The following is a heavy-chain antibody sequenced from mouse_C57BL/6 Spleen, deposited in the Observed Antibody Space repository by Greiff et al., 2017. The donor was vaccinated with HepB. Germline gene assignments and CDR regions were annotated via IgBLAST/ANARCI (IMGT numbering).Heavy chain of an antibody. CDR3: ASPYDLDD. Sequence: VKLQQSGAELVKPGASVKLSCKASGYTFTSYWMQWVNQRPGQGLEWIGEIDPSDSYTNYNQKFKGKATLTVDTSSSTAYMQLSSLTSEDSAVYCCASPYDLDDWGQGTTLTVSS. V-gene: IGHV1-50*01. D-gene: IGHD2-12*01. J-gene: IGHJ2*01. CDR2: IDPSDSYT. CDR1: GYTFTSYW.